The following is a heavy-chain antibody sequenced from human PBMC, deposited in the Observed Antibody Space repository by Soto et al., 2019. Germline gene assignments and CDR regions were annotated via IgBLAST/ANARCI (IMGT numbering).Heavy chain of an antibody. V-gene: IGHV3-64D*08. D-gene: IGHD6-6*01. CDR3: VKAIRDVGQASLAARLQGDFDY. J-gene: IGHJ4*02. Sequence: GGSLRLSCSASGFTFSSYAMHWVRQAPGKGLEYVSAISSNGGSTYYADSVKGRFTISRDNSKNTLYLQMSSLRAEDTTVYYCVKAIRDVGQASLAARLQGDFDYWGQGTLVTVSS. CDR2: ISSNGGST. CDR1: GFTFSSYA.